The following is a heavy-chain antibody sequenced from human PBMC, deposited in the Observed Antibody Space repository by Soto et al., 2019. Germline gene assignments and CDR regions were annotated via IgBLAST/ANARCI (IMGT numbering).Heavy chain of an antibody. CDR1: GGSVNSGSYY. D-gene: IGHD6-6*01. CDR3: AKDLSIAARPYNWFDP. J-gene: IGHJ5*02. CDR2: IYYRGYT. V-gene: IGHV4-61*01. Sequence: SETLSLTCTVSGGSVNSGSYYWSWIRQPPGKGLESIGSIYYRGYTNYIPSLKSRVTISVDTSKNQFSLKLSSVTAADTAVYYCAKDLSIAARPYNWFDPWGQGTLVTVSS.